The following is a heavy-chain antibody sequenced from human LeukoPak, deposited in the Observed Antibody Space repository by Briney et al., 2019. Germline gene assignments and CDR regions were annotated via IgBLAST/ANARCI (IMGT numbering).Heavy chain of an antibody. V-gene: IGHV3-30*18. CDR2: ISYDGSNK. CDR3: AKDLGLIVVVPAADY. D-gene: IGHD2-2*01. CDR1: GFTFSSYG. Sequence: PGGSLRLSCAASGFTFSSYGMHWVRQAPGKGLEWVAVISYDGSNKYYADSVKGRLTISRDNSKNTLYLQMNSLRAEDTAVYYCAKDLGLIVVVPAADYWGQGTLVTVSS. J-gene: IGHJ4*02.